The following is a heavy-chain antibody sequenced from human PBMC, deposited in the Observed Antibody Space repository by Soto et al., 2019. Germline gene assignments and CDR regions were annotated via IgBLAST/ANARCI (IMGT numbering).Heavy chain of an antibody. CDR2: ISAYNGNT. CDR3: ARVVPAAILSYYYYGMDV. Sequence: QVQLVQSGAEVKKPGASVKVSCNASGYTFTSYGISWVRQAPGQGLEWMGWISAYNGNTNYAQKLQGRVTMTTNTSPSTAYMELRSLRSDDTAVYYCARVVPAAILSYYYYGMDVWGQGTTVTVSS. J-gene: IGHJ6*02. CDR1: GYTFTSYG. D-gene: IGHD2-2*02. V-gene: IGHV1-18*04.